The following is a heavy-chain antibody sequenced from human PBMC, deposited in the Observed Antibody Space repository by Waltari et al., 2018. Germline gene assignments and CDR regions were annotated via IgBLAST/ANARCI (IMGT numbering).Heavy chain of an antibody. CDR3: ARYFPASTFDI. CDR2: IYTSGST. V-gene: IGHV4-61*02. J-gene: IGHJ3*02. Sequence: QVQLQESGPGLVKPSQTLSLTCTVSGGSISSGSYYWSWIRQPAGKGLEWIGRIYTSGSTNYNPSLKSRVTISVDTSKNQFSLKLSSVTAADTVVYYCARYFPASTFDIWGQGTMVTVSS. CDR1: GGSISSGSYY.